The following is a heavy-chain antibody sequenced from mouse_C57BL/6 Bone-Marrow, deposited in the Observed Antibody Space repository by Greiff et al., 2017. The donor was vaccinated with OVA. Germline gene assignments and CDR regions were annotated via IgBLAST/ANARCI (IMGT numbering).Heavy chain of an antibody. CDR3: TRRATVGRYVDY. J-gene: IGHJ2*01. Sequence: VQLQQSGAELVRPGASVTLSCKASGYTFTDYEMHWVKQTPVHGLEWIGAIDPETGGTAYNQKFKGKAILTADKSSSTAYMELRSLTSEDSAVYYCTRRATVGRYVDYWGQGTTLTVSS. CDR2: IDPETGGT. CDR1: GYTFTDYE. D-gene: IGHD1-1*01. V-gene: IGHV1-15*01.